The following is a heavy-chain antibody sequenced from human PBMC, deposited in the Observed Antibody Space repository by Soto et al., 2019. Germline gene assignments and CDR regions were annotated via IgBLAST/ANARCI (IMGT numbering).Heavy chain of an antibody. D-gene: IGHD3-9*01. V-gene: IGHV3-15*07. Sequence: GGSLRLSCAASGFTFSNAWMNWVRQAPGKGLEWVGRIKSKTDGGTTDYAAPVKGRFTISRDDSKNTLCLQMNSLKTEDTAVYYCTTEYYDILTGFDYWGQGTLVTVSS. CDR2: IKSKTDGGTT. J-gene: IGHJ4*02. CDR1: GFTFSNAW. CDR3: TTEYYDILTGFDY.